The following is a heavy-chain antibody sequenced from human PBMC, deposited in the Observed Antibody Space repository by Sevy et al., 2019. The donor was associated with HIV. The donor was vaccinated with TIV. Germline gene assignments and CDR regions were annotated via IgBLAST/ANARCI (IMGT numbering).Heavy chain of an antibody. CDR2: IIPIFGTA. V-gene: IGHV1-69*13. D-gene: IGHD6-19*01. J-gene: IGHJ4*02. Sequence: ASVKVSCKASGGTFSSYAISWVRQAPGQGLEWMGGIIPIFGTANYAQKFQGRVTITADESTSTAYMELSSLRSEDTAVYYCARAPEALSSGWHYFDYWGQRTLVTVSS. CDR3: ARAPEALSSGWHYFDY. CDR1: GGTFSSYA.